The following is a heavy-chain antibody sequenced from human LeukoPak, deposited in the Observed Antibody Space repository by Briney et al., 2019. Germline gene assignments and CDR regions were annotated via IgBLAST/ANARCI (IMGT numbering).Heavy chain of an antibody. V-gene: IGHV4-4*07. CDR3: ARGGYSYGYFDY. CDR2: IYTSGST. CDR1: GGSISSYY. D-gene: IGHD5-18*01. Sequence: SETLSLTCTVSGGSISSYYWSWIRQPAGKGLEWIGRIYTSGSTNYIPSLKSRITISVDTSKNQFSLKLSSVTAADTAVYYCARGGYSYGYFDYWGQGTLVTVSS. J-gene: IGHJ4*02.